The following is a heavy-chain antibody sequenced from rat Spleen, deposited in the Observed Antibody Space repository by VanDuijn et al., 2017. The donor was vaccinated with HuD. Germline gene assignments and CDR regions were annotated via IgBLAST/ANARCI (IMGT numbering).Heavy chain of an antibody. Sequence: EVQLVESDGGLVQPGRSLKLSCAASGFTFSDYGVAWVRQAPGKGLEWVASITNTGGSTYYPDSVKGRFTISRDNAKSTLYLQMNSLRSEDTATYYCTRDPGYVMDAWGQGASVTVSS. J-gene: IGHJ4*01. CDR3: TRDPGYVMDA. V-gene: IGHV5-31*01. CDR2: ITNTGGST. CDR1: GFTFSDYG.